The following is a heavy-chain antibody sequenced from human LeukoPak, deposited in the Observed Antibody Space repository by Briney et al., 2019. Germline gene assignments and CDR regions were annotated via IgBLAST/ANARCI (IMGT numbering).Heavy chain of an antibody. V-gene: IGHV3-21*01. J-gene: IGHJ6*03. CDR1: GFNFSSYS. Sequence: PGGSLGLSCAASGFNFSSYSMNWVRQAPGKGLEWVSPISSSSSYIYYAESVMGRFTICGDNTKNSLYLQMNSLRAEDTAVYYCARVRYYYGSGSYYNLYYMDVWGKGTTVTVSS. CDR3: ARVRYYYGSGSYYNLYYMDV. CDR2: ISSSSSYI. D-gene: IGHD3-10*01.